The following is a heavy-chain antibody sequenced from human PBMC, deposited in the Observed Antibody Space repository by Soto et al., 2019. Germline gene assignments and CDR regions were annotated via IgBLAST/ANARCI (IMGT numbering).Heavy chain of an antibody. CDR3: ASGGLHGYTNGGLSYFHS. CDR1: ELSSSNHA. V-gene: IGHV3-23*01. D-gene: IGHD5-18*01. Sequence: EVHLLESGGGLVQPGGSLRLFCAASELSSSNHAMTWVRQAPGKGLEWVSGISGTDGGAYYADSVKGRFTISRDNSRSTLYLQMNSLRVEDTAVYYCASGGLHGYTNGGLSYFHSWGQGTLVTVSS. J-gene: IGHJ4*02. CDR2: ISGTDGGA.